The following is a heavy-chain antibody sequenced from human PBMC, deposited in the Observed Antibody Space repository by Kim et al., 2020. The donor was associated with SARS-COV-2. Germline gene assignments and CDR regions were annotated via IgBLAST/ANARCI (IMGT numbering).Heavy chain of an antibody. V-gene: IGHV4-59*01. Sequence: SETLSLTCTVSGGSISSYYWSWIRQPPGKGLEWIGYIYYSGSTNYNPSLKSRVTISVDTSKNQFSLKLSSVTAADTAVYYCARFYYYDSSGSMGPLWYYGMDVWGQGTTVTVSS. CDR2: IYYSGST. D-gene: IGHD3-22*01. J-gene: IGHJ6*02. CDR3: ARFYYYDSSGSMGPLWYYGMDV. CDR1: GGSISSYY.